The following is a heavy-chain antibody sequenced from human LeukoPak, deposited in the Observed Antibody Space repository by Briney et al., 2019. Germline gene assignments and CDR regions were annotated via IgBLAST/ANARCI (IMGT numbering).Heavy chain of an antibody. J-gene: IGHJ4*02. D-gene: IGHD5-18*01. CDR1: GFTFNSYW. CDR2: INSDGSTT. V-gene: IGHV3-74*01. CDR3: ASPVDTAMAYAFDY. Sequence: PGGSLRLSCAVSGFTFNSYWMHWVRQGPGKGLVWVSHINSDGSTTGYADSVKGRFTISRDNSKNTPYLQMNSLRAEDTAVYYCASPVDTAMAYAFDYWGQGTLVTVSS.